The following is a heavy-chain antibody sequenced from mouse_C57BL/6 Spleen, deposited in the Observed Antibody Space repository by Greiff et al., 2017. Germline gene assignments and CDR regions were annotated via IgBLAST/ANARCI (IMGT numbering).Heavy chain of an antibody. CDR3: ARYGSSSYYAMDY. Sequence: QVQLKQPGAELVKPGASVKLSCKASGYTFISYWMQWVKQRPGQGLEWIGEIDPSDSYTNYTQKFKGKAKLTVDTSSSTSYMQLSSLTSEDSAVYYCARYGSSSYYAMDYWGQGTSVTVSS. CDR1: GYTFISYW. V-gene: IGHV1-50*01. CDR2: IDPSDSYT. D-gene: IGHD1-1*01. J-gene: IGHJ4*01.